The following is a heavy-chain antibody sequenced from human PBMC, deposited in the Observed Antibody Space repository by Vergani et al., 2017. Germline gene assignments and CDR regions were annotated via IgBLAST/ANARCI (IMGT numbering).Heavy chain of an antibody. CDR3: ARDSRDDFWSGYYMDV. V-gene: IGHV4-61*02. CDR1: GGSISSGSYY. J-gene: IGHJ6*04. CDR2: IYTSGST. Sequence: QVQLQESGPGLVKPSQTLSLTCTVSGGSISSGSYYWSWIRQPAGKGLEWIGRIYTSGSTNYNPSLKSRVTMSVDTSKNQFSLKLSSVTAADTAVYYCARDSRDDFWSGYYMDVWGK. D-gene: IGHD3-3*01.